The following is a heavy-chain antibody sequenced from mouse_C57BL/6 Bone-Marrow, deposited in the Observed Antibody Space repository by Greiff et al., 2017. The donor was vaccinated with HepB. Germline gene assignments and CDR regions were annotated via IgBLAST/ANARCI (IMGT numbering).Heavy chain of an antibody. CDR3: TRDSSGYVSSWFAY. Sequence: VQLQQSGAELVRPGASVTLSCKASGYTFTDYEMHWVKQTPVHGLEWIGAIDPETGGTAYNQKFKGKAILTADKSSSTAYMELRSLTSEDSAVYYCTRDSSGYVSSWFAYWGQGTLVTVSA. CDR1: GYTFTDYE. CDR2: IDPETGGT. V-gene: IGHV1-15*01. D-gene: IGHD3-2*02. J-gene: IGHJ3*01.